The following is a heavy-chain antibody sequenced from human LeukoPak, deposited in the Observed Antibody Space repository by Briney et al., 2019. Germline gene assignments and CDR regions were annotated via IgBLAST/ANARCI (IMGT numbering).Heavy chain of an antibody. CDR1: GGSFSGYY. CDR3: ARGERVGGSSWYRVLGFDP. D-gene: IGHD6-13*01. J-gene: IGHJ5*02. V-gene: IGHV4-34*01. CDR2: INHSGST. Sequence: PSETLSLTCAVYGGSFSGYYWSWIRQPPGKGLEWIGEINHSGSTNYNPSLKSRVTISVDTSKNQFSLKLSSVTAADTAVYYCARGERVGGSSWYRVLGFDPWGQGTLVTVSS.